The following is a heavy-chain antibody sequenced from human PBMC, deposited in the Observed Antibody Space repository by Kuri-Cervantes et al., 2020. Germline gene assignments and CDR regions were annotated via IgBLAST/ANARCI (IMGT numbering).Heavy chain of an antibody. CDR1: GFTVSNNY. V-gene: IGHV3-53*01. D-gene: IGHD3-10*01. J-gene: IGHJ4*02. Sequence: GGSLRLSCAASGFTVSNNYMTWVRQAPGKGLEWVSVIYSGGSTYYADSVKGRFTISRDNSKNTLFLEMDSLRAEDTAVYYCAKDYYGSGSALDYWGQGTLVTVSS. CDR3: AKDYYGSGSALDY. CDR2: IYSGGST.